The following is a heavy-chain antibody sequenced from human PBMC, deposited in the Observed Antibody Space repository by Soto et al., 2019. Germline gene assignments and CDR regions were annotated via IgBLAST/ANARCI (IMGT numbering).Heavy chain of an antibody. Sequence: PSETLSLTCAVSSGSISSSNWWSWVRQPPGKGLEWIGEIYHSGSTNYNPSLKSRVTISVDKSKNQFSLKLSSVTAADTAVYYWARDSSREGSSWYRHNWFDPWGQGTLVTVSS. V-gene: IGHV4-4*02. J-gene: IGHJ5*02. CDR1: SGSISSSNW. CDR2: IYHSGST. CDR3: ARDSSREGSSWYRHNWFDP. D-gene: IGHD6-13*01.